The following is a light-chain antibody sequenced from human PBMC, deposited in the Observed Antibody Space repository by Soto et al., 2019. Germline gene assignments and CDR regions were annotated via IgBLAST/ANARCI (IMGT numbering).Light chain of an antibody. CDR3: QYYGTSPKP. CDR2: GAS. CDR1: QSVSSSY. V-gene: IGKV3-20*01. J-gene: IGKJ1*01. Sequence: DIVMTQSPATLSLSPGERATLSCRASQSVSSSYLAWYQQKPGQAPRLLILGASTRATGIPDRFSGSGSGTDFTLTISRLEPADFAVYYCQYYGTSPKPFGQGTKVDIK.